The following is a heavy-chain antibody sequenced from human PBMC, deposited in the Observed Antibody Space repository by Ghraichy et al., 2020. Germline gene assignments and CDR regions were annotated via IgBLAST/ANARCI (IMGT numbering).Heavy chain of an antibody. CDR2: IKQYGSEK. D-gene: IGHD4-11*01. V-gene: IGHV3-7*01. Sequence: GGSLRLSCAASGFTFSSFWMTWVRQAPGKGLEWVANIKQYGSEKYYVDSVKGRFTISRDNAKNSLYLHMSSLRAEDTAVYYCARGDHGDYINYHLFGLDVWGQGTTVTVSS. J-gene: IGHJ6*02. CDR3: ARGDHGDYINYHLFGLDV. CDR1: GFTFSSFW.